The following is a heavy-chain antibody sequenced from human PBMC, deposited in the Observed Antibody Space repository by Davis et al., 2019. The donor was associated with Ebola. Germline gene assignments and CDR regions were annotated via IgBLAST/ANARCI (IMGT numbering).Heavy chain of an antibody. CDR2: IHYSGTT. CDR3: ASFTFGRGGY. D-gene: IGHD3-16*01. V-gene: IGHV4-39*01. J-gene: IGHJ4*02. Sequence: MPSETLSLTCTVSGGSISRDSYYWGWIRQPPGKGLEWIGSIHYSGTTYYNPSLKSRVSISVDTSKNQFSLKLTSVTAADTAVYYCASFTFGRGGYWGQGTLVNVSS. CDR1: GGSISRDSYY.